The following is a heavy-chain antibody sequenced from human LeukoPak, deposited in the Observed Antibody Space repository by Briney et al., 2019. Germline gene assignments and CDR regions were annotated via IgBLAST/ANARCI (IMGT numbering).Heavy chain of an antibody. D-gene: IGHD2-2*02. CDR3: ARAIYYYYYMDV. CDR2: IYYSGST. Sequence: SETLSLTCTVSGGSISNYYWSWLRQPPGKGLEWIGYIYYSGSTNYNPSLRSRVTISVDTSKNQFSLKLSSVTAADTAVYYCARAIYYYYYMDVWGQGTTVTVSS. V-gene: IGHV4-59*01. CDR1: GGSISNYY. J-gene: IGHJ6*03.